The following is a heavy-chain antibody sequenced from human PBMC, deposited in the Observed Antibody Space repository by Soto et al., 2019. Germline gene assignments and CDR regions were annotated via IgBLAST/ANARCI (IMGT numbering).Heavy chain of an antibody. J-gene: IGHJ6*02. D-gene: IGHD2-15*01. Sequence: GGSLRLSCAASGFTFSSYGMHWVCQAPGKGLEWVAVISYDGSNKYYADSVKGRFTISRDNSKNTLYLQMNSLRAEDTAVYYCAKVSARDRGGMDVWGQGTTVTVSS. CDR2: ISYDGSNK. V-gene: IGHV3-30*18. CDR1: GFTFSSYG. CDR3: AKVSARDRGGMDV.